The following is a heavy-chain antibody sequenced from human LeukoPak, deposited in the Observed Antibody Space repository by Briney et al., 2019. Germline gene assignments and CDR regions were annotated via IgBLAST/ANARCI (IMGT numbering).Heavy chain of an antibody. Sequence: SETLSLTCTVSGASVSSSHWNWIRQSPGKGLEWIANVDYNGSTKYNPSLRGRGTMSLDTSKNQFYLKLESVTAADPARYYCAIGFYEPFDRWGQGTLVTVSS. CDR2: VDYNGST. J-gene: IGHJ5*02. D-gene: IGHD2/OR15-2a*01. CDR1: GASVSSSH. CDR3: AIGFYEPFDR. V-gene: IGHV4-59*02.